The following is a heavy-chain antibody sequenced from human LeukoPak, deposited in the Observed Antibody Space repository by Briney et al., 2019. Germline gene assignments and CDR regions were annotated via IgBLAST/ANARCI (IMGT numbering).Heavy chain of an antibody. CDR1: GGSISSNY. V-gene: IGHV4-4*07. J-gene: IGHJ3*02. Sequence: SETLSLTCTVSGGSISSNYWSWIRQPAGKGLEWTGRIYTSGSTNYNPSLKSRVTMSVDTSKNQFSLKLSSVTAADTAVYYCARVPDSGDAFDIWGQGTMVTVSS. CDR3: ARVPDSGDAFDI. CDR2: IYTSGST. D-gene: IGHD1-26*01.